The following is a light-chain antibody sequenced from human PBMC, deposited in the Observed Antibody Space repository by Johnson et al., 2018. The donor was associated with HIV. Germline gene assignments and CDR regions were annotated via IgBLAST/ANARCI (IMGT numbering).Light chain of an antibody. V-gene: IGLV1-51*02. CDR1: SSNIGNNY. CDR3: GTWDSSLSAGV. J-gene: IGLJ1*01. CDR2: ENN. Sequence: QLVLTQPPSVSAAPGQKVTISCSGSSSNIGNNYVSWYQQLPGTAPKLLIYENNKRPSGIPDRFSGSKSGTSATLGITGLQTGDEADYHCGTWDSSLSAGVIGTGTKVTVL.